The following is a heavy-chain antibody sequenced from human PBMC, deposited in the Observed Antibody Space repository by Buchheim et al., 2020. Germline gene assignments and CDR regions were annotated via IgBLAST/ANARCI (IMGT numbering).Heavy chain of an antibody. CDR3: ARTVSKWDYYFDY. J-gene: IGHJ4*02. CDR2: TFYSGST. CDR1: GGSISRGGYY. Sequence: QVQLQESGPGLVKPSQTLSLSCVVSGGSISRGGYYWSWIRQHPGKGLEWIGYTFYSGSTSYNPSLKSRVSISEDTSKNQFSLKLNSVTAADTVVYYCARTVSKWDYYFDYWGQG. V-gene: IGHV4-31*11. D-gene: IGHD1-26*01.